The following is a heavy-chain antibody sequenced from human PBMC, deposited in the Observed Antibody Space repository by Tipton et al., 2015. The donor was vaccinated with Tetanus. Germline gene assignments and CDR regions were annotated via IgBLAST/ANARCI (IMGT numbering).Heavy chain of an antibody. J-gene: IGHJ5*02. CDR3: AGVLRSESVGWFDP. V-gene: IGHV4-59*12. CDR1: GASISNFY. Sequence: SLTCTVSGASISNFYWSWIRQPPGKGLEWIAYVSSSGRTNYNPSLKSRVTISVDTSSSQFSLRLTSVTAADTAVYFCAGVLRSESVGWFDPWGQGTLVTVSS. D-gene: IGHD3-3*01. CDR2: VSSSGRT.